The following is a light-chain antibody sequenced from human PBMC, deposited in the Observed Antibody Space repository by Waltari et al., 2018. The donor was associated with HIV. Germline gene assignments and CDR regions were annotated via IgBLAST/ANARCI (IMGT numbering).Light chain of an antibody. CDR2: EGS. CDR1: SSDVGSYNL. CDR3: CSYAGSSTLV. V-gene: IGLV2-23*01. Sequence: QSALTQPASVSGSPGQSITISCTGTSSDVGSYNLVSWYQQHPGKAPKLMIYEGSKRPPGVSNRFSGSKSGNTASRTISGLQAEDEADYYCCSYAGSSTLVFGGGTKLTVL. J-gene: IGLJ3*02.